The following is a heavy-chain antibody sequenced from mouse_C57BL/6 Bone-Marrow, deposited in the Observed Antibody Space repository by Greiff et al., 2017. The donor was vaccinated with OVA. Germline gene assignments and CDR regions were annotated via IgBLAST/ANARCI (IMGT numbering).Heavy chain of an antibody. J-gene: IGHJ3*01. D-gene: IGHD1-1*01. CDR3: ARAIYYYGSSSWFAY. CDR2: IYPGSGNT. Sequence: QVQLQQSGPELVKPGASVKISCKASGYSFTSYYIHWVKQRPGQGLEWIGWIYPGSGNTKYNEKFKGKATLTADTSSSTAYMQLSSLTSEDSAVYYCARAIYYYGSSSWFAYWGQGTLVTVSA. V-gene: IGHV1-66*01. CDR1: GYSFTSYY.